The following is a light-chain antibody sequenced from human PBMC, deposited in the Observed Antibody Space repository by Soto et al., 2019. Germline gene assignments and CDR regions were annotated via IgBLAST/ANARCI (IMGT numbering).Light chain of an antibody. Sequence: EIVLTQSRGTLSLSPGERATLSCRASQTVRSNYLAWYKQKSGQSPRLLIYGASSRATGIHDRFSGSGSGTDFTLNISRLEPEDFAGYYCQQYSSSRTFGQETKVEIK. CDR3: QQYSSSRT. V-gene: IGKV3-20*01. CDR2: GAS. J-gene: IGKJ1*01. CDR1: QTVRSNY.